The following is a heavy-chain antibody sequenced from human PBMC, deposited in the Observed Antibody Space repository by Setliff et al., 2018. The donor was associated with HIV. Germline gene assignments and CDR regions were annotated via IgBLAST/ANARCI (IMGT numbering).Heavy chain of an antibody. D-gene: IGHD6-13*01. CDR2: IHHSGGT. CDR1: YGSISGHY. V-gene: IGHV4-59*11. CDR3: ARLPDINSWPFDY. Sequence: KPSETLSLTCTVSYGSISGHYWTWIRQPPGKGLGWIGYIHHSGGTQYNPSLMSRLTMSVDSSKNQFSLSLSSVTAADTAVYYCARLPDINSWPFDYWARGTLVTVSS. J-gene: IGHJ4*02.